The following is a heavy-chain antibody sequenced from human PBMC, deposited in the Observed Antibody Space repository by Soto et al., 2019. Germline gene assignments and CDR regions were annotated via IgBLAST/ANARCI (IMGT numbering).Heavy chain of an antibody. CDR1: GGSISSYY. V-gene: IGHV4-30-4*01. D-gene: IGHD3-22*01. Sequence: SETLSLTCTVSGGSISSYYWSWIRQPPGKGLEWIGYIYYSGSTYYNPSLKSRVTISVDTSKNQFSLKLSSVTAADTAVYYCARDSSGYSKGHWFDPWGQGTLVTVSS. CDR3: ARDSSGYSKGHWFDP. CDR2: IYYSGST. J-gene: IGHJ5*02.